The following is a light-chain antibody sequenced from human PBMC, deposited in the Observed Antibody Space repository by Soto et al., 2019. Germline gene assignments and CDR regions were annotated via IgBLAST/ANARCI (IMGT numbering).Light chain of an antibody. CDR2: DAS. V-gene: IGKV1-5*01. J-gene: IGKJ2*01. CDR3: QEYKSAT. Sequence: DIQMTQSPSTLSASVGDRVTVTCRASQSISDWLAGYQQIPGRAPKLLIYDASTLQSGVPSRFSGSGSGTEFILTIIILQPDDSATYYCQEYKSATFGQGTKLQIK. CDR1: QSISDW.